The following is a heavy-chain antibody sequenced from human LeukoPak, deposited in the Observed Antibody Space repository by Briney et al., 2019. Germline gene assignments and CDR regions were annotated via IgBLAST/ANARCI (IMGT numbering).Heavy chain of an antibody. CDR1: GFTFSNAW. CDR3: TTLAPSIADDY. J-gene: IGHJ4*02. V-gene: IGHV3-15*01. Sequence: GGSLRLSCAASGFTFSNAWMSWVRQAPGKGLEWVGRIKSKTGGGTTDYAAPVKGRFTISRDDSKNTLYLQMNSLKTEDTAVYYCTTLAPSIADDYWGQGTLVTVSS. CDR2: IKSKTGGGTT. D-gene: IGHD6-6*01.